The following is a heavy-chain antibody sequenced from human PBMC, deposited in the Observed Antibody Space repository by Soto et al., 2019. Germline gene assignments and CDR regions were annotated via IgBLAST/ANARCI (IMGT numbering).Heavy chain of an antibody. CDR2: IYHSGTT. D-gene: IGHD3-9*01. Sequence: QVQLRQWGAGLLKPSETLSLTCAVFGGSFSDYYWTWIRQSPGKGLEWIGEIYHSGTTSYDPSLKRRLTISIDTSNNQFSLKLISVTAADTAVYYCARKPIYHFFTGYYTVDYWGQGTLVTVSS. J-gene: IGHJ4*02. CDR3: ARKPIYHFFTGYYTVDY. V-gene: IGHV4-34*01. CDR1: GGSFSDYY.